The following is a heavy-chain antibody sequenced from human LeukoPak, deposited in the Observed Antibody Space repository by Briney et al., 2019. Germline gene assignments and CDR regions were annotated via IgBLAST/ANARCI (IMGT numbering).Heavy chain of an antibody. V-gene: IGHV3-30*02. D-gene: IGHD3-22*01. CDR3: AAGDSSGYYGGNFDY. CDR1: GFTFRSHG. Sequence: GGSLRLSCAASGFTFRSHGMHWVRQAPGKGLEWVAFIWYDGSNKYYTDSVKGRFTISRDNAKNSLYLQMNSLRAEDTALYYCAAGDSSGYYGGNFDYWGQGTLVTVSS. J-gene: IGHJ4*02. CDR2: IWYDGSNK.